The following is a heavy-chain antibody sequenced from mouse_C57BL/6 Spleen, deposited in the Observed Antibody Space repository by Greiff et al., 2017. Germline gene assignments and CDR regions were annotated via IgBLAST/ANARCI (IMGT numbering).Heavy chain of an antibody. D-gene: IGHD1-1*01. CDR1: GYTFTSYW. J-gene: IGHJ4*01. CDR2: IHPNSGST. V-gene: IGHV1-64*01. Sequence: VQLQQPGAELVKPGASVKLSCKASGYTFTSYWMHWVKQRPGPGLEWIGMIHPNSGSTTYNEKFKSKATLTVAKSSSTAYMQLSSLTSADSAVYYGARYGVLLRGYYSMDYWCQGTSVTVSS. CDR3: ARYGVLLRGYYSMDY.